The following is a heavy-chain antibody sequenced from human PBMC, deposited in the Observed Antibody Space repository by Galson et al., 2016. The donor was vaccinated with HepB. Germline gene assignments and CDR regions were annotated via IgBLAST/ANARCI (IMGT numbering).Heavy chain of an antibody. CDR1: GGSVSSSSYY. Sequence: SETLSLTCTVSGGSVSSSSYYWAWIRQPPGKGLEWIATIYYSGSTSYSPSLKSRVTISIDAAKNQFSLKMKSVTAADTAVYFCARQGGSIFGVDFRRALSHYYVMDVWGQGTTVTVSS. J-gene: IGHJ6*02. V-gene: IGHV4-39*01. CDR2: IYYSGST. CDR3: ARQGGSIFGVDFRRALSHYYVMDV. D-gene: IGHD3-3*01.